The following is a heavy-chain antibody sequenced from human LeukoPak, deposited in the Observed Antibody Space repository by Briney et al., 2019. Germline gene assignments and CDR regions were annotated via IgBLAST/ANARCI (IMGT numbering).Heavy chain of an antibody. CDR2: ISGGTLTI. Sequence: GGSLRLSCAASGFTFSSFDMNWVRQAPGKGLEWVSYISGGTLTIYYADSVKGRFTISRDNAKNLLYLQMNGLRDEDTAVYYCARDLISGPYTFDYSGRGTLVTVSS. CDR1: GFTFSSFD. CDR3: ARDLISGPYTFDY. J-gene: IGHJ4*02. D-gene: IGHD1-26*01. V-gene: IGHV3-48*02.